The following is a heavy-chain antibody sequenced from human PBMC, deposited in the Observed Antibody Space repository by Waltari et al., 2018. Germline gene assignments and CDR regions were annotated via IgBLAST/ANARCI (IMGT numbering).Heavy chain of an antibody. CDR2: IYHSGST. J-gene: IGHJ3*02. V-gene: IGHV4-38-2*02. CDR1: GYSISSGYY. D-gene: IGHD3-22*01. Sequence: QVQPQESGPGLVKPSETLSLTFAVSGYSISSGYYWGWIRQPPGKGLEWIGSIYHSGSTYYNPSLKSRVTISVDTSKNQFSLKLSSVTAADTAVYYCARDRYYDSSGPSGAFDIWGQATMVTVSS. CDR3: ARDRYYDSSGPSGAFDI.